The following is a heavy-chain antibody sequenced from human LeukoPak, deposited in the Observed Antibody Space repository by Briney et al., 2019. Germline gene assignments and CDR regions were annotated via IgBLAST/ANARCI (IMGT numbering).Heavy chain of an antibody. CDR2: ISGSGGST. Sequence: PGGSLRLSCAASGFTFSSYAMSWVRQAPGKGLEWVSAISGSGGSTYYADSVKGRFTISRDNSKNTLYLQMNSLRAEDTAVYYCAKEGGRGSPSQYYFDYWGQGTLVTVSS. CDR1: GFTFSSYA. V-gene: IGHV3-23*01. CDR3: AKEGGRGSPSQYYFDY. J-gene: IGHJ4*02. D-gene: IGHD1-26*01.